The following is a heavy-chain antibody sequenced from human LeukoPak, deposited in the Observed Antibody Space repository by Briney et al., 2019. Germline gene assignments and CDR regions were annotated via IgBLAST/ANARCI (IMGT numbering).Heavy chain of an antibody. CDR3: ARDRRGSSWYYFDY. CDR2: IRYDGSNR. V-gene: IGHV3-30*02. D-gene: IGHD6-13*01. J-gene: IGHJ4*02. CDR1: GFTFSNYG. Sequence: GGSLRLSCAASGFTFSNYGMHWVRQAQGKGLEWVAFIRYDGSNRYYADSVKGRFTISRDNSKNTLDLQMNSLRAEDTAVYYCARDRRGSSWYYFDYWGQGTLVTVST.